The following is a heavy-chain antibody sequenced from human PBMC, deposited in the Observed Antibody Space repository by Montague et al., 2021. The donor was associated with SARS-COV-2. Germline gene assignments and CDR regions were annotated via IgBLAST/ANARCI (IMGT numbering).Heavy chain of an antibody. CDR2: GYHTGNN. CDR3: ARHFPSGYTFGLDAFDL. J-gene: IGHJ3*01. Sequence: SETLSLTCTVSLHSINSTTHAWIGIPHPRGQALNRLVCGYHTGNNYYNPSLQSRGTMSVDTSKKQFSLKLSSVTAADTGVYYCARHFPSGYTFGLDAFDLWGQGTMVTVSS. V-gene: IGHV4-39*01. CDR1: LHSINSTTHA. D-gene: IGHD5-18*01.